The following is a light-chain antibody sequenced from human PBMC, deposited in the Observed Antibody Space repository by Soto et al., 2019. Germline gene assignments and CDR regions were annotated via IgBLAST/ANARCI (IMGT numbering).Light chain of an antibody. CDR3: QQFNSYYPGA. CDR1: QGIRND. Sequence: AIQMTQSPSSLSASVGDRVTITCRASQGIRNDLGWYQQKPGKAPKLLIYDASSLESGVPSRFSGSGSGTEFTLTISSLQHDDFANYYCQQFNSYYPGAFGQGTKVDIK. V-gene: IGKV1-13*02. J-gene: IGKJ1*01. CDR2: DAS.